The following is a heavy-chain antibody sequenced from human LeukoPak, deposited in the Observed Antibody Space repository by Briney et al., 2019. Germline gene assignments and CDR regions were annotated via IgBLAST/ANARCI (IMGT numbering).Heavy chain of an antibody. CDR1: GYTFINYA. J-gene: IGHJ3*02. D-gene: IGHD3-3*01. Sequence: ASVKVSCKASGYTFINYAMHWVRQAPGQRLEWMGWINAGNGYTKYSQKFQGRVTITRDTSATTAYMELSSLRSEDTAVYYCATFSWLLFAFDIWGQGTMVTVSS. CDR3: ATFSWLLFAFDI. CDR2: INAGNGYT. V-gene: IGHV1-3*01.